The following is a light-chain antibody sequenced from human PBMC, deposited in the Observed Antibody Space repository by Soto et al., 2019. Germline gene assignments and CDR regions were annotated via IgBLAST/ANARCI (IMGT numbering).Light chain of an antibody. V-gene: IGKV1-5*01. J-gene: IGKJ1*01. CDR2: DAS. Sequence: DIQVTQSPSTLSRSVGDRVTITCWASQSIDNKLAWYQRKPGKAPKLLIYDASTLESGVPSTFDGSGFGTEFTLTISSLQPDDFATYYCQEYSDSSWTFGQGTKVEIK. CDR1: QSIDNK. CDR3: QEYSDSSWT.